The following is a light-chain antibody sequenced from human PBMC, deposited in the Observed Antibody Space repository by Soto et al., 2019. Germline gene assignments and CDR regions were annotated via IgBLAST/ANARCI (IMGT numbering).Light chain of an antibody. J-gene: IGKJ5*01. V-gene: IGKV3D-20*02. CDR2: GAS. CDR3: QQRSNWPIT. CDR1: QSVSSNY. Sequence: EIVLTHSPGTLSLSPCERATLSLSASQSVSSNYLAWYQQKPGQAPRLLIYGASNRATGIPARFSGSGSGTDFTLTINNLDPEDFAVYYCQQRSNWPITFGQGTRLEI.